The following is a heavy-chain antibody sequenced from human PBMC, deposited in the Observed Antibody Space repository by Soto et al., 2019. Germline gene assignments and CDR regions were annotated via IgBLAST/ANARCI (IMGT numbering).Heavy chain of an antibody. CDR3: ARRKERSGPHYFDS. D-gene: IGHD6-25*01. Sequence: ASVNVSCKASGYTFITYDIHWVCQATGQGLEWMGWMNPSNGNAGYAQKFQGRVTMTRNTSISTAYMDLSSLRSEDTAVYFCARRKERSGPHYFDSWGQGTLVTAPQ. CDR1: GYTFITYD. V-gene: IGHV1-8*01. CDR2: MNPSNGNA. J-gene: IGHJ4*02.